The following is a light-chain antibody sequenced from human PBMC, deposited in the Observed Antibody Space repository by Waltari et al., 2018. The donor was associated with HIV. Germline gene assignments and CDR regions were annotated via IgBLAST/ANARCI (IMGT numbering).Light chain of an antibody. CDR3: QQYSGPPPT. CDR1: RDVGNS. CDR2: DAS. Sequence: DIHMTQSPSSLSASGGEPVTPTCGASRDVGNSLSWFRQKPGKAPQPLIFDASPLISDVSPRLRGGRSGTDYTLVISNLQPEDSAMYFCQQYSGPPPTFGLGTKVEV. V-gene: IGKV1-NL1*01. J-gene: IGKJ1*01.